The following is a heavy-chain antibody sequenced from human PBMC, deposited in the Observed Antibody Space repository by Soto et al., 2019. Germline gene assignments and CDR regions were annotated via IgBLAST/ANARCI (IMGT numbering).Heavy chain of an antibody. CDR3: ARGLDYGSGSYYPHYYYGMDV. CDR2: IGTAGDT. Sequence: GSLRLSCAASGFTFSSYDMHWVRQATGKGLEWVSAIGTAGDTYYPGSVKGRFTISRENAKNSLYLQMNSLGAGDTAVYYCARGLDYGSGSYYPHYYYGMDVWGQGTTVTVSS. J-gene: IGHJ6*02. CDR1: GFTFSSYD. D-gene: IGHD3-10*01. V-gene: IGHV3-13*01.